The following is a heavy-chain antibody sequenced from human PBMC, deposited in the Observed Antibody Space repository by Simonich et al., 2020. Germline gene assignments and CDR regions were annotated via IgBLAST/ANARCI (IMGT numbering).Heavy chain of an antibody. CDR3: ARGKGWKNAFDI. D-gene: IGHD1-1*01. J-gene: IGHJ3*02. CDR2: INNSGST. V-gene: IGHV4-34*01. Sequence: QVQLQQWGAGLLKPSETLSLTCAVYGGSFSGYYWSWIRQPPGKGLEWIGEINNSGSTHYNPSLKSRVTISVDTSKNQFSLKLSSVTAADTAVYYCARGKGWKNAFDIWGQGTMVTVSS. CDR1: GGSFSGYY.